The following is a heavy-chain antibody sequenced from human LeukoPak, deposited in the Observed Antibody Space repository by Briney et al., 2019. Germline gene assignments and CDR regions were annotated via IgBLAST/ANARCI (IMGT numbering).Heavy chain of an antibody. D-gene: IGHD5/OR15-5a*01. CDR1: GFTFSDYY. J-gene: IGHJ4*02. CDR3: ARDGYSVFRGGYFDD. CDR2: ISSSGSSI. Sequence: GGSLRLSCAASGFTFSDYYMSWIRQAPGKGLEWVSYISSSGSSIYYADSVKGRFTISRDNARKSLYLQMNRLRAEDTAVYYCARDGYSVFRGGYFDDWGQGTLVTVSS. V-gene: IGHV3-11*04.